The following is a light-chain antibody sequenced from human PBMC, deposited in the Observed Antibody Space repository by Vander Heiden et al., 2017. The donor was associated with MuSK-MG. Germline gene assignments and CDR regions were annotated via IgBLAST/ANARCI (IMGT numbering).Light chain of an antibody. J-gene: IGKJ1*01. CDR2: DAS. V-gene: IGKV3-11*01. Sequence: IVLTQSPATLSLSPGERATLSCRASQSVTSYLAWYQQRPGKAPRLLIYDASNRATGIPARFSGSGSGTEFTLTISSLEPEDFAVYYCQQRSNGPRTFGQGTKVEIK. CDR1: QSVTSY. CDR3: QQRSNGPRT.